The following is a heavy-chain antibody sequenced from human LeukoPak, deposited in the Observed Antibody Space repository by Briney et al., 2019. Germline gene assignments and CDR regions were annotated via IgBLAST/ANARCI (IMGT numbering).Heavy chain of an antibody. CDR3: ARDTRDGDYANWFDP. CDR1: GFTFSDYY. CDR2: ISSSGSTI. V-gene: IGHV3-11*04. Sequence: AGGSLRLSCAASGFTFSDYYMSWIRQAPGKGLEWVSYISSSGSTIYYADSVKGRFTISRDNAKNSLYLQMNSLRAEDTAVYYCARDTRDGDYANWFDPWGQGTLVTVSS. D-gene: IGHD4-17*01. J-gene: IGHJ5*02.